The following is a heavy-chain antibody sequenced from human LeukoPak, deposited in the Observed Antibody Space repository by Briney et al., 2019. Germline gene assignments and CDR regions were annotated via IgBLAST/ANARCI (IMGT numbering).Heavy chain of an antibody. CDR3: ARALGAVAGPEDAFDI. V-gene: IGHV1-8*03. J-gene: IGHJ3*02. Sequence: GASVKVSCKASGYTFTTYNINWVRQASGQGLEYMGWMNPNGDNTGYAQKFQGRVTITRNTSISTAYMELSSLTSEDTAVYFCARALGAVAGPEDAFDIWGQGTMVTVSS. D-gene: IGHD6-19*01. CDR1: GYTFTTYN. CDR2: MNPNGDNT.